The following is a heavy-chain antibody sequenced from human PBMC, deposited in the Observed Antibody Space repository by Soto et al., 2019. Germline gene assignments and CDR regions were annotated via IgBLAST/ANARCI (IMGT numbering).Heavy chain of an antibody. CDR1: GFTFSSYS. J-gene: IGHJ6*02. V-gene: IGHV3-48*02. D-gene: IGHD4-4*01. CDR3: ARDRSNYDLYYYCAMDV. CDR2: ISSSSSSI. Sequence: HLGGSLRLSCAASGFTFSSYSMNWVRQAPGKGLEWVSYISSSSSSIYYADSVKGRFTISRDNAKNSLDLQMNSLRDEDTAVYYCARDRSNYDLYYYCAMDVWGQGTTVTVSS.